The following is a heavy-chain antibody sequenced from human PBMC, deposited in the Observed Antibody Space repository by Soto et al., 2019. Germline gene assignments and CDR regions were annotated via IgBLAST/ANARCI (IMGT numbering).Heavy chain of an antibody. J-gene: IGHJ4*02. Sequence: SVKVSCKASGFTFSHSAMQWVRQAXGQSLEWIGWIVVGSGNTNYAQXXXEXXXXXXXXXXXXXXMELSSLRSEDTAVYYCAAESYYESNGTKGRIDWGQGTLVTVSS. CDR3: AAESYYESNGTKGRID. V-gene: IGHV1-58*02. D-gene: IGHD3-22*01. CDR1: GFTFSHSA. CDR2: IVVGSGNT.